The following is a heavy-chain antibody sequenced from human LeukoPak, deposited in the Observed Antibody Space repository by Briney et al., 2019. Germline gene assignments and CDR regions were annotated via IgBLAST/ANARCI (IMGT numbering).Heavy chain of an antibody. CDR2: IYYSGST. CDR3: ARDDKGGWFDP. CDR1: GGSISSGDYY. D-gene: IGHD3-16*01. V-gene: IGHV4-30-4*01. J-gene: IGHJ5*02. Sequence: SETLSLTCTVSGGSISSGDYYWSWIRQPPGKGLEWFRYIYYSGSTYDNPSLKRRVTISVDTSTGQFPLKLSFLTAAGTAVYYWARDDKGGWFDPWGQGTLVTVSS.